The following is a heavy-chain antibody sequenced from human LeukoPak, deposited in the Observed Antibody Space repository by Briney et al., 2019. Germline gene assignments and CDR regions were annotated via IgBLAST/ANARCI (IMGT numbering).Heavy chain of an antibody. J-gene: IGHJ5*02. Sequence: SETLSLTCTVSGGSISSYYWSWIRQPPGKGLEWIGYIYYSGSTSYNPSLKSRVTISVDTSKNQFSLKLSSVTAADTAVYYCARIFSSGYCSGGSCYSLLRRWEAWFDPWGQGTLVTFSS. D-gene: IGHD2-15*01. V-gene: IGHV4-59*01. CDR2: IYYSGST. CDR3: ARIFSSGYCSGGSCYSLLRRWEAWFDP. CDR1: GGSISSYY.